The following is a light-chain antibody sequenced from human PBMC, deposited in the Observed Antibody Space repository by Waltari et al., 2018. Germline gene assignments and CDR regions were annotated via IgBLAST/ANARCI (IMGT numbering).Light chain of an antibody. CDR3: QQRSNWLFT. CDR2: DAS. J-gene: IGKJ4*01. CDR1: QSVSSY. V-gene: IGKV3-11*01. Sequence: EIVLTQSPATLSLSPGERATLSCRASQSVSSYLAWYQQKPGQAPRLLIYDASNRATGIPARFSCSGSGTDFTLTISSLEPEDFAVYYCQQRSNWLFTFGGGTKVEIK.